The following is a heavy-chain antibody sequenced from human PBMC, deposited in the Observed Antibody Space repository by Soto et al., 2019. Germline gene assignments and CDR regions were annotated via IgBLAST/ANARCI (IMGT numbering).Heavy chain of an antibody. CDR2: ISYDGSNK. J-gene: IGHJ6*03. CDR1: GFTFSSYG. D-gene: IGHD3-3*01. V-gene: IGHV3-30*18. Sequence: GGSLRLSCAASGFTFSSYGMHWVRQAPGKGLEWVAVISYDGSNKYYADSVKGRFTISRDNSKNTLYLQMNSLRAEDTAVYYCAKDRLRFLASGYYYMDVWGKGTTVTVSS. CDR3: AKDRLRFLASGYYYMDV.